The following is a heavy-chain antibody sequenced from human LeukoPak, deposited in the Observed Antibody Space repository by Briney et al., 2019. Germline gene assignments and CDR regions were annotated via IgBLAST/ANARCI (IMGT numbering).Heavy chain of an antibody. Sequence: GGSLRLSCAASGFTFSNYAMHWVRQAPGKGLEWVAVISYDGSNKYSADSVKGRFTISRDNSKNTLYLQTNSLRAEDTAIYYCARDGPGYSFDYWGQGTLVTVSS. CDR3: ARDGPGYSFDY. CDR2: ISYDGSNK. D-gene: IGHD5-18*01. V-gene: IGHV3-30-3*01. CDR1: GFTFSNYA. J-gene: IGHJ4*02.